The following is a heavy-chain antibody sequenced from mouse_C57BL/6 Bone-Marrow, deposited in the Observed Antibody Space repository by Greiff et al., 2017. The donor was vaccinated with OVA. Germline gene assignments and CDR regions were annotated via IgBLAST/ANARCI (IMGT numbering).Heavy chain of an antibody. V-gene: IGHV14-2*01. CDR1: GFNIKDYY. CDR3: ARRVLRTTYFDV. Sequence: VQLQQSGAELVKPGASVKLSCTASGFNIKDYYMHWVKQRTEQGLEWIGRIDPEDGETKYAPKFQGKATMTADTSSNTAYLQLSSLTSEDTAVYYCARRVLRTTYFDVWGTGTTVTVSS. J-gene: IGHJ1*03. D-gene: IGHD1-1*01. CDR2: IDPEDGET.